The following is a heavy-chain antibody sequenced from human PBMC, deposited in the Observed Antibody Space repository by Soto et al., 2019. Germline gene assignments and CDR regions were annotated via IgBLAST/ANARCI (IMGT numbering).Heavy chain of an antibody. J-gene: IGHJ6*02. V-gene: IGHV3-30-3*01. CDR3: ARERDEYSSSSSYYGMDV. CDR1: GFTLWSSP. D-gene: IGHD6-6*01. CDR2: IHDDGSNK. Sequence: GWSLRLCCAVSGFTLWSSPMSWVRQAPGKGLEWVAVIHDDGSNKHYADSVKGRFTISRDNSKNTLHLQMNSLRAEDTAVYYCARERDEYSSSSSYYGMDVWGQGTTVTVSS.